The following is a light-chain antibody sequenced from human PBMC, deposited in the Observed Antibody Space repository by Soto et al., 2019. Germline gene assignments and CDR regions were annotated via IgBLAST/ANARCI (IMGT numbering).Light chain of an antibody. CDR3: QQYYSYPRT. CDR1: QGISSY. J-gene: IGKJ1*01. CDR2: AAY. V-gene: IGKV1-8*01. Sequence: AIRMTQSPSSLSASTGDRVTITCRASQGISSYLAWYQQKPGKAPKLLIYAAYNLQSGVPSRSSGSGSGTDFTLTISCLQSEDFATYYCQQYYSYPRTFGQGTKV.